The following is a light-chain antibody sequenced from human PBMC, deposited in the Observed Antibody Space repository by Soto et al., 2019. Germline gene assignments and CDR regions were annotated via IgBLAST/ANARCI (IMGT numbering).Light chain of an antibody. CDR2: LAS. Sequence: DIQMTQFPSTLSASVGDQVTITCRASQNIQSFLAWYQQKPGKAPKLLIYLASRLEGGVPSRFSGSGSGTEFTLTINSLQPDDFAIYFCQQYNSHSYYSFVQGTKLEVK. J-gene: IGKJ2*03. CDR1: QNIQSF. CDR3: QQYNSHSYYS. V-gene: IGKV1-5*03.